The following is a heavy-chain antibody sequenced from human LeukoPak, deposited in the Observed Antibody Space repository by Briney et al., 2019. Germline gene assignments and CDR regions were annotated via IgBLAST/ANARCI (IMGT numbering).Heavy chain of an antibody. CDR3: ARARIVGATAWFDP. J-gene: IGHJ5*02. Sequence: ASVKVSCKASGYTFTSYGISWVRQAPGQGLEWMGWISAYNGNTNYAQRLQGRVTMTTDTSTSTAYMELRSLRSDDTAVYYCARARIVGATAWFDPWGQGTLVTVSS. V-gene: IGHV1-18*01. CDR2: ISAYNGNT. D-gene: IGHD1-26*01. CDR1: GYTFTSYG.